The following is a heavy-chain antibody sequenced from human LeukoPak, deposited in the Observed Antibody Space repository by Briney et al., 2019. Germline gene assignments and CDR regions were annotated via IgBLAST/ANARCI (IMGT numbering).Heavy chain of an antibody. CDR1: GFTFSTYG. V-gene: IGHV3-30*03. J-gene: IGHJ3*02. CDR3: ARGVFMVRGVIGDAFDI. D-gene: IGHD3-10*01. Sequence: GGSLRLSCAASGFTFSTYGMHWVRQAPGKGLGWVAVMSYDGSNKYYADSVKGRFTISRDNSKNTLYLQMNSLRAEDTAVYFCARGVFMVRGVIGDAFDIWGQGTMVTVSS. CDR2: MSYDGSNK.